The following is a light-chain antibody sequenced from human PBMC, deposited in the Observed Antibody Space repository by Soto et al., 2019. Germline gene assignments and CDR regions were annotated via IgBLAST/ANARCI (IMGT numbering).Light chain of an antibody. J-gene: IGKJ4*01. V-gene: IGKV1-17*01. CDR1: QGIRDD. CDR2: AAS. Sequence: DIQMTHSPPSLPASVGDRVTITCRASQGIRDDLAWYQQKPGKAPKLLIYAASTLQSGVPSRFSGSGSGTDFTLTISCLQSEDFATYYCQQYYSYPRTFGGGTKVDIK. CDR3: QQYYSYPRT.